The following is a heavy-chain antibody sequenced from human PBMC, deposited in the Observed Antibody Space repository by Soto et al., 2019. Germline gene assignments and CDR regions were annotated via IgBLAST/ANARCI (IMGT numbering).Heavy chain of an antibody. Sequence: GGSLRLSCTVSGFTFNRHAMHWVRQAPGKGLEFVSAITPGGDGTYYANSVKGRFTISRDNSKNTLYLQMGSLRDEDMAVYYCVRRVHPSSSGYDYWGQGTLVTVSS. J-gene: IGHJ4*02. CDR2: ITPGGDGT. CDR3: VRRVHPSSSGYDY. CDR1: GFTFNRHA. V-gene: IGHV3-64*01. D-gene: IGHD6-6*01.